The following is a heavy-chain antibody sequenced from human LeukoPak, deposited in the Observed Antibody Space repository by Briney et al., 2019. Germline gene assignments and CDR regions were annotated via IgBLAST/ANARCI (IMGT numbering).Heavy chain of an antibody. CDR2: MNPNSGNT. Sequence: ASVKVSCKASGYTFTSYDINWVRQATGQGLEWMGWMNPNSGNTGYAQKFQGRVTITRNTSISTAYMELSSLRSEDTAVYYCATSAQWELHIDYWGQGTLVTVSS. CDR1: GYTFTSYD. J-gene: IGHJ4*02. CDR3: ATSAQWELHIDY. D-gene: IGHD1-26*01. V-gene: IGHV1-8*03.